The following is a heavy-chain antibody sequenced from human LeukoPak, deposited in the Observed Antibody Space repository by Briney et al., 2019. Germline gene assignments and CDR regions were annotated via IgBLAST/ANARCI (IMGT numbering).Heavy chain of an antibody. J-gene: IGHJ4*02. D-gene: IGHD3-10*01. CDR3: ARGLAGSGHYADY. V-gene: IGHV3-30*02. CDR2: IRYDGSSK. CDR1: GFTFSNYA. Sequence: GGSLRLSCAASGFTFSNYAMHWVRQAPGKGLKWLAYIRYDGSSKYYADFVTGRFTISRDYSKNTLYLHMNSLRAEDTAVYYCARGLAGSGHYADYWGQGTLVTVSS.